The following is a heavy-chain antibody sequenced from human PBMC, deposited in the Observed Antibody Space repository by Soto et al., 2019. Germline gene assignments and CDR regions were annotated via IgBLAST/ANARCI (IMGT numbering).Heavy chain of an antibody. J-gene: IGHJ6*02. V-gene: IGHV4-4*02. CDR2: IYHSGST. Sequence: PSETLSLTCAVSGGSISSSNWWSWVRQPPGKGLEWIGEIYHSGSTNYNPSLKSRVTISVDKSKNQFSLKLSSVTAADTAVYYCAVLRFGDIYYYYGMDVWGQGTTVTVSS. D-gene: IGHD3-10*01. CDR1: GGSISSSNW. CDR3: AVLRFGDIYYYYGMDV.